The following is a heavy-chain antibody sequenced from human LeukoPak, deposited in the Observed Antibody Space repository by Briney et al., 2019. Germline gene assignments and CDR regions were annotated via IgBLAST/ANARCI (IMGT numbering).Heavy chain of an antibody. CDR3: AREAGYSSGWYGNWFDP. CDR1: GFTFSSYW. CDR2: IKQDGSEK. J-gene: IGHJ5*02. D-gene: IGHD6-19*01. Sequence: GGSLRLSCAASGFTFSSYWMSWVRQAPGKGLEWVANIKQDGSEKYYVDSVRGRFTISRDNAKNSLYLQMNSLRAEGTAVYYCAREAGYSSGWYGNWFDPWGQGTLVTVSS. V-gene: IGHV3-7*01.